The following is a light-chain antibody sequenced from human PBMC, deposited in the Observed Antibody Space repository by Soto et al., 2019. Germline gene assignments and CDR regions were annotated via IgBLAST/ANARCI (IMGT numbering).Light chain of an antibody. V-gene: IGKV3-20*01. CDR1: QSVSSNY. Sequence: ESVFTQSPCTLSLSPGERATLSCRAGQSVSSNYLAWYQQKPGQAPRLLIYGASTRATGIPDRFSGSGSGTDFTLTISRLEPEDSAVYYCQQYGSSPTWTFGQGTKVDIK. CDR2: GAS. CDR3: QQYGSSPTWT. J-gene: IGKJ1*01.